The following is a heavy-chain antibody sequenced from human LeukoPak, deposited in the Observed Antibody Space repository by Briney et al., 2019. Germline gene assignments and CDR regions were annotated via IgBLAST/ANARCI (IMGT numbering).Heavy chain of an antibody. CDR3: AKDGWSGGARSYFDY. CDR1: GFTFSSYG. D-gene: IGHD3-10*01. Sequence: GGSLRLSCAASGFTFSSYGMHWVRQAPGKGLEWVAVISYDGSDKYYADSVKGRFTISRDNSKNTLYLQMNSLRAEDTAVYYCAKDGWSGGARSYFDYWGQGTLVTVSS. CDR2: ISYDGSDK. V-gene: IGHV3-30*18. J-gene: IGHJ4*02.